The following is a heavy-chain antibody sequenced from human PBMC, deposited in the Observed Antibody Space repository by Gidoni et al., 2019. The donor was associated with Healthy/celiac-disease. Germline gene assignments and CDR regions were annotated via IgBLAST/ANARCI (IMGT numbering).Heavy chain of an antibody. CDR2: IRSKAYGGTT. J-gene: IGHJ4*02. CDR3: TRVRLPGAKLKADY. D-gene: IGHD1-1*01. Sequence: EVQLVESGGGLVQPGRSLRLSCTASGFTFGDYAMSWFRQAPGKGLEWVGFIRSKAYGGTTEYAASVKGRFTISRDDSKSIAYLQMNSLKTEDTAVYYCTRVRLPGAKLKADYWGQGTLVTVSS. V-gene: IGHV3-49*03. CDR1: GFTFGDYA.